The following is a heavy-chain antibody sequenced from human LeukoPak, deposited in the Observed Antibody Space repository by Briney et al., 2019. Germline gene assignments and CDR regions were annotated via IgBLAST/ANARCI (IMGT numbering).Heavy chain of an antibody. CDR2: IYYSGST. CDR3: AKGAVTKGFSMDFYYYYMDV. V-gene: IGHV4-59*01. Sequence: SETLSLTCTVSGGSISSYYWSWIRQPPGKGLEWIGYIYYSGSTNYNPSLKSRVTISVDTSKNQFSLKLTSVTAADTAMYYCAKGAVTKGFSMDFYYYYMDVWGKGTTVTVSS. D-gene: IGHD4-11*01. J-gene: IGHJ6*03. CDR1: GGSISSYY.